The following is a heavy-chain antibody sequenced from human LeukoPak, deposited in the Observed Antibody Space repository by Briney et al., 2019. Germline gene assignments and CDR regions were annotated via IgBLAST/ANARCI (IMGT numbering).Heavy chain of an antibody. CDR2: IYTSGGT. J-gene: IGHJ2*01. CDR1: GGSISSYY. V-gene: IGHV4-4*07. Sequence: SETLSLTCTVSGGSISSYYWSWIRQPAGKGLEWIGRIYTSGGTNYNPSLKSRVTMSVDTSKNQFSLKLSSVTAADTAVYYCARIGVVVPAANLYWYFDLWGRGTLVTVSS. D-gene: IGHD2-2*01. CDR3: ARIGVVVPAANLYWYFDL.